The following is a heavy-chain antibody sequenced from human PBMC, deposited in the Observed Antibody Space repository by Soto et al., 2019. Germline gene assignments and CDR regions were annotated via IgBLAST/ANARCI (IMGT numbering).Heavy chain of an antibody. CDR2: TYYRSRWYN. D-gene: IGHD1-1*01. CDR3: ARTTSVFDY. V-gene: IGHV6-1*01. CDR1: VDIVSSKSAA. J-gene: IGHJ4*02. Sequence: PSQTLSLTCAISVDIVSSKSAAWNCIRQSPSRGLEWLGRTYYRSRWYNEYAVSVKSRITINPDTSKNQFYLQLNSVTPEDTAVYYCARTTSVFDYWGQGTQVTVSS.